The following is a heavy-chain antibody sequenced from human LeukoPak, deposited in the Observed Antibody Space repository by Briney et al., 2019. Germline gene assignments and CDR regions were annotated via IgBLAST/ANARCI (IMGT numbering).Heavy chain of an antibody. J-gene: IGHJ3*02. D-gene: IGHD6-19*01. CDR2: FDPEDGET. Sequence: ASVKVSCKVSGYTLTELSMHWVRQAPGKGLEWMGGFDPEDGETIYARKFQGRVTMTEDTSTDTAYMELSSLGSEDTAVYYCATRSEAVADPNDAFDIWGQGTMVTVSS. CDR1: GYTLTELS. CDR3: ATRSEAVADPNDAFDI. V-gene: IGHV1-24*01.